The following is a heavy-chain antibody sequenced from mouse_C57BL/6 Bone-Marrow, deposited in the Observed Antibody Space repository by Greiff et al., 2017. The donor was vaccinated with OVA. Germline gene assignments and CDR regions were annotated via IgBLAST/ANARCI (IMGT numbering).Heavy chain of an antibody. Sequence: EVKLQESGGGLVQPGGSLKLSCAASGFTFSDYGMAWVRQAPRKGPEWVAFISNFAYSIYYADTVKGRFTISRANAKHTLYLEMSSLRYEDTAMYNCAGSNYSNEGFAYWGQGTLVTVSA. CDR3: AGSNYSNEGFAY. D-gene: IGHD2-5*01. J-gene: IGHJ3*01. V-gene: IGHV5-15*01. CDR1: GFTFSDYG. CDR2: ISNFAYSI.